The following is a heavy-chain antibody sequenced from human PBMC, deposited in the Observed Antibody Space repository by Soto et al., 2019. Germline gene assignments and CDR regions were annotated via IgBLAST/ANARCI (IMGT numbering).Heavy chain of an antibody. D-gene: IGHD3-10*01. J-gene: IGHJ6*02. V-gene: IGHV4-30-4*01. CDR1: GDSISSNNNS. CDR2: ISYSGTT. CDR3: ARGRDYGSGTYWSYYYGMDV. Sequence: PSATLSLTCTLSGDSISSNNNSWSWISQPPGEGLEWIGFISYSGTTSYSPSLKSRFTISRDNAKNTLYLQMNSLRAEDTAVYYCARGRDYGSGTYWSYYYGMDVWGQGTTVTVSS.